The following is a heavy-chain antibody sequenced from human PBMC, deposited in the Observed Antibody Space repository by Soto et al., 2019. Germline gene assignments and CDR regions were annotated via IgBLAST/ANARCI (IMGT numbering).Heavy chain of an antibody. D-gene: IGHD5-12*01. CDR1: GFTFRNHG. Sequence: GGSLRLSCGASGFTFRNHGMIWVRQPPGKGLEWVSAISASGAATYYADSVKGRFTVSRDNSKDTLSLQMNSLRAEDTAVYYCARLVASASDYWGQGTRVTVAS. V-gene: IGHV3-23*01. CDR2: ISASGAAT. CDR3: ARLVASASDY. J-gene: IGHJ4*02.